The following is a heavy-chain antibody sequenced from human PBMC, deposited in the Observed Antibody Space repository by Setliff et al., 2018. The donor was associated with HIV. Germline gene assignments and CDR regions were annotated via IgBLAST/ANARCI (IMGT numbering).Heavy chain of an antibody. Sequence: SETLSLTCAVSGYSISSGYYWAWIRQSPGKGLDWIGSIHHSGTTYYNPSLKSRVTISVDTTTNQVSLQVNSVTAVDTAVYYCARVPHRVVGTTTLLYHFDYWAWEPWSPSPQ. CDR1: GYSISSGYY. J-gene: IGHJ4*02. D-gene: IGHD1-26*01. CDR3: ARVPHRVVGTTTLLYHFDY. CDR2: IHHSGTT. V-gene: IGHV4-38-2*01.